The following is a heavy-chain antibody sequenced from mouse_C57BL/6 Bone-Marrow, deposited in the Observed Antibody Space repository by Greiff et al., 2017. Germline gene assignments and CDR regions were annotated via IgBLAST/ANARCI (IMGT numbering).Heavy chain of an antibody. CDR2: ISSGGSYT. J-gene: IGHJ2*01. CDR3: ARHVTSPLYYFDY. D-gene: IGHD2-12*01. V-gene: IGHV5-6*01. Sequence: EVLLVESGGDLVKPGGSLQLSCAASGFTFSSYGMSWVRQTPDKRLEWVATISSGGSYTYYPDSVKGRFTISRDNAKNTLYLQMSSLKSEDTAMYYCARHVTSPLYYFDYWGQGTTLTVSS. CDR1: GFTFSSYG.